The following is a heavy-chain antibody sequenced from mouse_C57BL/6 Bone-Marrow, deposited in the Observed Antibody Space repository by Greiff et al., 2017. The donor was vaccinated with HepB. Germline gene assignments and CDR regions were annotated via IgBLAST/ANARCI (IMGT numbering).Heavy chain of an antibody. J-gene: IGHJ1*03. CDR2: IHPNSGST. V-gene: IGHV1-64*01. CDR1: GYTFTSYW. Sequence: VQLQPPGAELVKPGASVKLSCKASGYTFTSYWMHWVKQRPGQGLEWIGMIHPNSGSTNYNEKFKSKATLTVDKSSSTAYMQLSSLTSEDSAVYYCARGGHYYGSYWYFDVWGTGTTVTVSS. D-gene: IGHD1-1*01. CDR3: ARGGHYYGSYWYFDV.